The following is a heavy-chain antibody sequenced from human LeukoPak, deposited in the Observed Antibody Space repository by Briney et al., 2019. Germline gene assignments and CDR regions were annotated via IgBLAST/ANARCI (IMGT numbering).Heavy chain of an antibody. J-gene: IGHJ4*02. CDR3: STMPKTTGTCWFDY. CDR1: GDSISSFY. D-gene: IGHD4-17*01. Sequence: PSETLSLTCTVSGDSISSFYWNWIRQPPGKGLEWVGYITYSGSTNYNPSLKSRVTISVDTSKNQFSLQLNSVTAADTAVYYCSTMPKTTGTCWFDYWGRGTLVTVSS. CDR2: ITYSGST. V-gene: IGHV4-59*01.